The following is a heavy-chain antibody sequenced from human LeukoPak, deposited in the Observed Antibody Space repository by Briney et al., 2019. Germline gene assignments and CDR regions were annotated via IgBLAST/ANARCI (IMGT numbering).Heavy chain of an antibody. CDR1: GFTFSSYE. J-gene: IGHJ4*02. CDR2: ISSSGSTI. V-gene: IGHV3-48*03. CDR3: AKDPGDGYPDNEGYYFDY. Sequence: GGSLRLSCAASGFTFSSYEMNWVRQAPGKGLEWVSYISSSGSTIYYADSVKGRFTISRDNSKNTVYLQMNSLRAEDTAVYYCAKDPGDGYPDNEGYYFDYWGQGTLVTVSS. D-gene: IGHD5-24*01.